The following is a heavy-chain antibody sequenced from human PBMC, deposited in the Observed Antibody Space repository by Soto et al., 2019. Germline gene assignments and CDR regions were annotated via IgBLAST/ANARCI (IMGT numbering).Heavy chain of an antibody. J-gene: IGHJ5*02. V-gene: IGHV1-46*01. D-gene: IGHD2-21*01. CDR3: ARDVVDSARLGFDP. CDR1: GYIFSNYY. Sequence: QVQLVQSGAEVKKPGASVKVSCKASGYIFSNYYIHWVRQAPGQGLEWMGIINPSGSSTRYAQKFQIRVNMTRDTSSSTVDMELSSVRFEDTGVYYGARDVVDSARLGFDPWGQGSLLTVSS. CDR2: INPSGSST.